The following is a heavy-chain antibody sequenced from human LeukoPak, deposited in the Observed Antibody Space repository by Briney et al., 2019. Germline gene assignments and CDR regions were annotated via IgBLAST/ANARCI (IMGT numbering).Heavy chain of an antibody. CDR3: ANGPGLWAAGPDY. J-gene: IGHJ4*02. D-gene: IGHD6-13*01. CDR2: ISGSGGGT. V-gene: IGHV3-23*01. CDR1: GFSFSSYA. Sequence: GGSLRLSCAASGFSFSSYAMSWVRQAPEKGLEWVATISGSGGGTYYADSVKGRFTISRDNSKNTLYVQLNSLRAEDTAVYYCANGPGLWAAGPDYWGQGTLVTVSS.